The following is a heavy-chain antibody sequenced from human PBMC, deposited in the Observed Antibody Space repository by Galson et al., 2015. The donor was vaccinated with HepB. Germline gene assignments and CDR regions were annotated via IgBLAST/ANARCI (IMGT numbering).Heavy chain of an antibody. CDR1: GFTFTSSA. Sequence: SVKVSCKASGFTFTSSAVQWVRQARGQRLEWVGWIVVGSGNTNYAQKFQERVTITRDMSTSTAYMELSSLRSEDTAVYYCAGLYDFWSGARAMDVWGQGTTVTVSS. CDR2: IVVGSGNT. V-gene: IGHV1-58*01. CDR3: AGLYDFWSGARAMDV. J-gene: IGHJ6*02. D-gene: IGHD3-3*01.